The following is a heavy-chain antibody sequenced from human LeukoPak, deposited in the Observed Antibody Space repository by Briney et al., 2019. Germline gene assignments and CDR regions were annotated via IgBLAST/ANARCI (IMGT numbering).Heavy chain of an antibody. CDR3: ARHYYESSVSSYFDY. V-gene: IGHV1-58*02. CDR1: GFTFTSSA. D-gene: IGHD3-22*01. CDR2: IVVGSGNT. Sequence: GASVKVSCKASGFTFTSSAMQWVRQARGQRLEWIGWIVVGSGNTNYAQKFQERVTITRDMSTSTAYMELSSLRSEDTAMYYCARHYYESSVSSYFDYWGQGTLVTVSS. J-gene: IGHJ4*02.